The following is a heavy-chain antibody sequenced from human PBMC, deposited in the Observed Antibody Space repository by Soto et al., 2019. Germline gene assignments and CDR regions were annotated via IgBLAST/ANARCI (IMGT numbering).Heavy chain of an antibody. CDR2: ISGSGGST. V-gene: IGHV3-23*01. CDR1: GFTFVSHA. J-gene: IGHJ6*02. CDR3: AKDKLAAGRDTTPSGTDV. D-gene: IGHD6-13*01. Sequence: RHSCTAAGFTFVSHAVSWISKDQGKGLEWVSAISGSGGSTYYADSVKGRFTISRDNSKNTLFLQMNSLRAEDTAVYYCAKDKLAAGRDTTPSGTDVWGQRTTVTVSS.